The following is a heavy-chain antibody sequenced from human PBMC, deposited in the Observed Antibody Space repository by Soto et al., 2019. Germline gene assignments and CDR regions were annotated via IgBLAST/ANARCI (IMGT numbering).Heavy chain of an antibody. Sequence: SETLSLTCTVSGGSISSGDYYWSWIRQPPGKGLEWIGYIYYSGSTYYNPSLKSRVTISVDTSKNQFSLKLSSVTAADTAVYYCAREVSVTAIRGAKDAFDIWGQGTMVTVSS. J-gene: IGHJ3*02. D-gene: IGHD2-21*02. V-gene: IGHV4-30-4*01. CDR2: IYYSGST. CDR1: GGSISSGDYY. CDR3: AREVSVTAIRGAKDAFDI.